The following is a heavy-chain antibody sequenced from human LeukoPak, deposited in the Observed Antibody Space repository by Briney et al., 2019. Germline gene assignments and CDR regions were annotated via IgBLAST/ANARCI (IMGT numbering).Heavy chain of an antibody. CDR3: ARKPLSYSDYEVDY. J-gene: IGHJ4*02. D-gene: IGHD4-11*01. Sequence: PGRSLRLSCAASGFTFSNYGMHWVRQAPGQGLAWVAVLWYDGSNKYYADSVKGRFTISRDNSKDTLYLQMNSLRAEDTAVYYCARKPLSYSDYEVDYWGQGTLVTVSS. V-gene: IGHV3-33*01. CDR2: LWYDGSNK. CDR1: GFTFSNYG.